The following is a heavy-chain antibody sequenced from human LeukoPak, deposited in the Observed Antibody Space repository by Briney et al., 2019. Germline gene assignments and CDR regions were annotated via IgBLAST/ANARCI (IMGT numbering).Heavy chain of an antibody. V-gene: IGHV3-74*01. D-gene: IGHD4-17*01. CDR1: GFSFSSHW. J-gene: IGHJ4*02. CDR3: ARDMRHGDYDNY. CDR2: ISDDGSYT. Sequence: GGSLRLSCAASGFSFSSHWVHWVRQAPGKGLVWVSRISDDGSYTSNVDSVKGRFTISRDNAKTSLYLQMNSLRAEDTAVYYCARDMRHGDYDNYWGQGTLVTVSS.